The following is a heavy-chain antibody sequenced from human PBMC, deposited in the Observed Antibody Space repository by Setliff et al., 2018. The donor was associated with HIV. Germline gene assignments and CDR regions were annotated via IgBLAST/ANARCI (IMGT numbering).Heavy chain of an antibody. Sequence: QTGGSLRLSCAASGFTFSSYGMHWVRQAPGKGLEWVAVIWYDGSNKYYADSVKGRFTISRDNSKNTLYLQMNSLRAEDTAVYYCAKTPSSGWYSLYLDYWGQGTLVTVS. CDR1: GFTFSSYG. D-gene: IGHD6-19*01. V-gene: IGHV3-33*06. CDR3: AKTPSSGWYSLYLDY. CDR2: IWYDGSNK. J-gene: IGHJ4*02.